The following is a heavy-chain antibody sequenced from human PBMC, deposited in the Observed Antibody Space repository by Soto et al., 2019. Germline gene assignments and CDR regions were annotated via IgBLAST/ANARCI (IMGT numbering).Heavy chain of an antibody. V-gene: IGHV1-8*01. CDR2: MNPNSGNT. J-gene: IGHJ6*02. D-gene: IGHD1-26*01. CDR1: GYTFTSYD. Sequence: QVQLVQSGAEVKKPGASVKVSCKASGYTFTSYDINWVRQATGQGLEWMGWMNPNSGNTGYAQKFQGRVTMTRNTCXSXAYMELSSLRSEDTAVYYGARGRGRGQRAYYYGMDVWGQGTTVTVSS. CDR3: ARGRGRGQRAYYYGMDV.